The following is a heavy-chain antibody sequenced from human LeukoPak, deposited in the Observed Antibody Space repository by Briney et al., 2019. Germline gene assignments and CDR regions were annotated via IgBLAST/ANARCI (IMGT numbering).Heavy chain of an antibody. CDR3: ARDPSSGYFQYYFDY. J-gene: IGHJ4*02. V-gene: IGHV3-7*01. D-gene: IGHD3-22*01. Sequence: PGGSLRLSCAASGFTFSSYWMSWVRQAPGKGLEWVANIKQDGSEKYYVDSVKGRFTISRDNAKNSLYLQMNSLRAEDTAVYYCARDPSSGYFQYYFDYWGQGTLVTVSS. CDR2: IKQDGSEK. CDR1: GFTFSSYW.